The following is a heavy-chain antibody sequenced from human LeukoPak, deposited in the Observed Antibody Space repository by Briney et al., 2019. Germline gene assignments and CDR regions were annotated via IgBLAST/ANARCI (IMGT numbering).Heavy chain of an antibody. CDR3: ARSGLIVVVPAALDAFDI. V-gene: IGHV1-18*01. D-gene: IGHD2-2*01. Sequence: ASVKVSCKASGYTFTSYGISWVRQAPGQGLEWMGWISAYNGNTNYAQKLQGRVTMTTDTSTSTAYMELRSLRSDDPAVYYCARSGLIVVVPAALDAFDIWGQGTMVTVSS. CDR2: ISAYNGNT. CDR1: GYTFTSYG. J-gene: IGHJ3*02.